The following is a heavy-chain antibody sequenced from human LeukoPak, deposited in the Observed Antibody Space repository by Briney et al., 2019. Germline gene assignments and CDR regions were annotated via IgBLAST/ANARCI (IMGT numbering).Heavy chain of an antibody. J-gene: IGHJ5*02. D-gene: IGHD4-23*01. CDR3: ARDRGGNTYWFDP. CDR1: GYTFTSHY. CDR2: INPSGGST. V-gene: IGHV1-46*01. Sequence: ASVKVSCKASGYTFTSHYIHWVRQAPGQGLEWMGIINPSGGSTSYAQMFQGRVTMTRDTSTSTVYMELSNLRSEDTAVYYCARDRGGNTYWFDPWGQGTLVTVSS.